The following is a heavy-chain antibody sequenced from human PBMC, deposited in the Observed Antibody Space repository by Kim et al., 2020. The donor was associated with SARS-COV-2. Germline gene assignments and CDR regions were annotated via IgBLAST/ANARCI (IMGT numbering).Heavy chain of an antibody. CDR3: ARGGGVSYGYPLDY. CDR2: INHSGST. CDR1: GGSFSGYY. Sequence: SETLSLTCAVYGGSFSGYYWSWIRQPPGKGLEWIGEINHSGSTNYNPSLKSRVTISVDTSKNQFSLKLSSVTAADTAVYYCARGGGVSYGYPLDYWGQGTLVTVSS. V-gene: IGHV4-34*01. J-gene: IGHJ4*02. D-gene: IGHD5-18*01.